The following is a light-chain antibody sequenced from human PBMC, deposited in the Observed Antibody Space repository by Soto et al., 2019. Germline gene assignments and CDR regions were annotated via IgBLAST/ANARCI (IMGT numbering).Light chain of an antibody. J-gene: IGLJ1*01. Sequence: QTVVTQEPSFSVSPGGTVTLTCGLSSGSVSTGHFPSWYQQTPGQAPRTLIYDTNSRSSGVPDRFSGSILGTKAALTITGAQADDESDYYCVLHMGGGTYVFGVGTKLTVL. V-gene: IGLV8-61*01. CDR3: VLHMGGGTYV. CDR1: SGSVSTGHF. CDR2: DTN.